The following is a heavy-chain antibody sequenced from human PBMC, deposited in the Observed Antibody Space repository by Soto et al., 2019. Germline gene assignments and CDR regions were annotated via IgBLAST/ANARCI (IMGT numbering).Heavy chain of an antibody. Sequence: PGGSLRLSCAASGFTFSSYSMNWVRQAPGKGPEWVSSISSSSSYIYYADSVKGRFTISRDNAKNSLYLQMNSLRAEDTAVYYCARVYSYGPRAHFDYWGQGTLVTVSS. V-gene: IGHV3-21*01. CDR3: ARVYSYGPRAHFDY. D-gene: IGHD5-18*01. CDR2: ISSSSSYI. J-gene: IGHJ4*02. CDR1: GFTFSSYS.